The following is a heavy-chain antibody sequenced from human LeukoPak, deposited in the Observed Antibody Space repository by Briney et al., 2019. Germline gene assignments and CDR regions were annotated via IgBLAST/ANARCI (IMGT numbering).Heavy chain of an antibody. Sequence: PGGSLRLSCAASGFSFSSNWMHWVRQAPGKGLVWVSRVNSDGSGTSYADSVKGRFTIPRDNAKNTLYLQMNSLRAEDTAVYYCATSLGPLTDYWGQGTLVTVSS. V-gene: IGHV3-74*01. CDR2: VNSDGSGT. J-gene: IGHJ4*02. CDR3: ATSLGPLTDY. D-gene: IGHD7-27*01. CDR1: GFSFSSNW.